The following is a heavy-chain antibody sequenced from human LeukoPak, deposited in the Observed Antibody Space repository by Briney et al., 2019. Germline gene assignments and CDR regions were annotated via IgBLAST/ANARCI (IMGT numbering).Heavy chain of an antibody. Sequence: KPGGSLRLTCAASGFTFSSYSMNWVRQAPGKGLEWVSSISSSSSYIYYADSMKGRFTISRDNAKNSLYLQMNSLRAEDAAVYYCARDLDYDFWSGYYMPHYFDYWGQGTLATVSS. D-gene: IGHD3-3*01. V-gene: IGHV3-21*01. J-gene: IGHJ4*02. CDR2: ISSSSSYI. CDR1: GFTFSSYS. CDR3: ARDLDYDFWSGYYMPHYFDY.